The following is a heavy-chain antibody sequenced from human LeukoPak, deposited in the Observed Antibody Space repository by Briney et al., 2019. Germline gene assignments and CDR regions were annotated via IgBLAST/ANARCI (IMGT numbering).Heavy chain of an antibody. V-gene: IGHV4-59*01. Sequence: PSETLSLTCNVSGASLSSYYWAWLRQSPGRGLEWIGYISDTGKTDANPSLKSRVTISLATSKNHFSLRLTSVTAADSAVYFCATGYYEPFATWGPGIMVSVSS. J-gene: IGHJ5*02. CDR3: ATGYYEPFAT. CDR1: GASLSSYY. D-gene: IGHD3-22*01. CDR2: ISDTGKT.